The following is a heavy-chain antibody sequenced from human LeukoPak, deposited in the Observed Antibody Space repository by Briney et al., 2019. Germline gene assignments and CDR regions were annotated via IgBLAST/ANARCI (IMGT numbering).Heavy chain of an antibody. CDR2: IWFDGSKT. CDR1: GFTFSDYG. V-gene: IGHV3-33*03. D-gene: IGHD6-6*01. J-gene: IGHJ4*02. CDR3: AKDNVDTSSCLDY. Sequence: PGGSLRLSCAASGFTFSDYGMHWVRQAPGKGLEWVAVIWFDGSKTYYADSVMDRFTISRDKSKNTLYLQMNSLRADDTAVYYCAKDNVDTSSCLDYWGQGTLVTVSS.